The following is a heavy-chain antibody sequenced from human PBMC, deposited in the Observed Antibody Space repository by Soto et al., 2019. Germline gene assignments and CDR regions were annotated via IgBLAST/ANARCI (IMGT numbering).Heavy chain of an antibody. Sequence: PGGSLRLSCAASGFTFSSYGMHWVRQAPGKGLEWVAVISYDGSNKYYAVSVKGRFTISRDNSKNTLYLQMNSLRAEDTAVYYCAKVGQQLPDYWGQGTLVTVSS. J-gene: IGHJ4*02. V-gene: IGHV3-30*18. CDR2: ISYDGSNK. D-gene: IGHD6-13*01. CDR1: GFTFSSYG. CDR3: AKVGQQLPDY.